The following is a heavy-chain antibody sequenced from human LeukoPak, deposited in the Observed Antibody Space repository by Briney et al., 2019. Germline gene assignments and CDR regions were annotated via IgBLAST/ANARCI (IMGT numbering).Heavy chain of an antibody. J-gene: IGHJ6*03. CDR2: MNPNSGNT. CDR1: GYTFTSYD. CDR3: ARGLRYFDWLPWRYYYYYMDV. V-gene: IGHV1-8*01. Sequence: ASVEVSCKASGYTFTSYDINWVRQATGQGLEWMGWMNPNSGNTGYAQKFQGRVTMARNTSISTAYMELSSLRSEDTAVYYCARGLRYFDWLPWRYYYYYMDVWGKGTTVTISS. D-gene: IGHD3-9*01.